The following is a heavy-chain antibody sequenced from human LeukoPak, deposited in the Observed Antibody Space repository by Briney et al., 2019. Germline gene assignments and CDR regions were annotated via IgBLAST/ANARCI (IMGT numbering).Heavy chain of an antibody. Sequence: GGSLGLSCAASGFTFSNYGMHWVRQAPRTPLEWVAFIRYDGSNQNYADSVKGRFTISRDNSKNTLYLQMNSLRAEDTAVYYCAKEAITRWFDPWGQGTLVTVSS. V-gene: IGHV3-30*02. CDR2: IRYDGSNQ. CDR3: AKEAITRWFDP. D-gene: IGHD3-3*01. J-gene: IGHJ5*02. CDR1: GFTFSNYG.